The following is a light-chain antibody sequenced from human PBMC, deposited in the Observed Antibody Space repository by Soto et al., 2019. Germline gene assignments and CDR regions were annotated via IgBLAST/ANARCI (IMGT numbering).Light chain of an antibody. V-gene: IGKV3-11*01. CDR3: QQCSDWPFT. J-gene: IGKJ4*01. CDR1: QSVSSY. Sequence: EIVLTQSPATLSLSPGDRATLSCRASQSVSSYLAWYQQKPGQAPRLLIHDASNRATGFPARFSGSGSGTDFALHIGGLEPEAFEVYYCQQCSDWPFTFGGGAKVEIK. CDR2: DAS.